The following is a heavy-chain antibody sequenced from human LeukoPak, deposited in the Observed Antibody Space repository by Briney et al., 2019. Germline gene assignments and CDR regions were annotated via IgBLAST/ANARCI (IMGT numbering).Heavy chain of an antibody. CDR2: IYTSGST. Sequence: SQTLSLTCTVSGGSVSSGSYYWSWVRQPAGKGLEWLGRIYTSGSTNYNPSLKSRVTISVDTSKNQFSLKLSSVTAADTAVYYCARAGVTWNSVPGWFDPWGQGTLVTVSS. J-gene: IGHJ5*02. CDR3: ARAGVTWNSVPGWFDP. CDR1: GGSVSSGSYY. D-gene: IGHD1-1*01. V-gene: IGHV4-61*02.